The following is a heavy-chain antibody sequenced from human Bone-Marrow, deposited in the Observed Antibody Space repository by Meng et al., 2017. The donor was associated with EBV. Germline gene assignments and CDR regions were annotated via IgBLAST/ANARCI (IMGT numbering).Heavy chain of an antibody. D-gene: IGHD6-19*01. Sequence: EVQLLESGGGLVQRXGSLRLSWSASGFTFSSYAMSWVRQAPGKGLEWVSAISGSGGSTYYADSVKGRFTISRDNSKNTLYLQMNSLRAEDTAVYYCAKDRYSSGWYEFDYWGQGTLVNVSS. CDR2: ISGSGGST. CDR1: GFTFSSYA. J-gene: IGHJ4*02. CDR3: AKDRYSSGWYEFDY. V-gene: IGHV3-23*01.